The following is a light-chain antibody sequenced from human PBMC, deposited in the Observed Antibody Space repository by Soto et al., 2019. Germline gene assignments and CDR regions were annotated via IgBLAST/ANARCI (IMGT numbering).Light chain of an antibody. CDR1: QGSTSW. J-gene: IGKJ4*01. V-gene: IGKV1-12*01. CDR3: QQTSILPLT. Sequence: DIQMTQSPSFVSASVGDGATITCRASQGSTSWLAWYQHKPVRAPKLLIHAASSLESGVPSRFSGSGSGTDFTRTIRSLQPADFAPYYCQQTSILPLTFGGGTKVEIK. CDR2: AAS.